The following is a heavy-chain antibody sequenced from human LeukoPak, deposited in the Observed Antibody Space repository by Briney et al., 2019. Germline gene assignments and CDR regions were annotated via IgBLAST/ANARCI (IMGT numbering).Heavy chain of an antibody. Sequence: PGGSLRLSCAASGFTFSSYSMNWVRQAPGKGLEWVAVISYDGSNKYYADSVKGRFTISRDNSKNTLYLQMNSLRAEDTAVYYCAKDLRGSGSPDAFDIWGQGTMVTVSS. D-gene: IGHD3-10*01. CDR1: GFTFSSYS. CDR3: AKDLRGSGSPDAFDI. J-gene: IGHJ3*02. V-gene: IGHV3-30*18. CDR2: ISYDGSNK.